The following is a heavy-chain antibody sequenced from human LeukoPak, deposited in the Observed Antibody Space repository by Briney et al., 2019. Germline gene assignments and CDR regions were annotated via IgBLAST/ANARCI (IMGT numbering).Heavy chain of an antibody. CDR3: ARAVTKNWFDL. V-gene: IGHV4-4*02. CDR2: IYHSGST. CDR1: GGSISSSNW. Sequence: SETLSLTCAVSGGSISSSNWWSWVRQPPGKGLEWIGEIYHSGSTNYNPSLKSRVTISLDTSKYQFSLELTSVTAADTAVYYCARAVTKNWFDLWGQGTLVPVSS. D-gene: IGHD4-17*01. J-gene: IGHJ5*02.